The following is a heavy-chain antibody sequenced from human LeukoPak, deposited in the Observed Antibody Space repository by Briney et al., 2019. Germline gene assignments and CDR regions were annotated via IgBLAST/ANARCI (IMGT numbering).Heavy chain of an antibody. CDR3: AFSDYGDYPDH. Sequence: GGSLRLSCAASGFTFSSYSMSWVRQAPGKGLEWVSSISSSSSYIYYADSVKGRFTISRDNAKNSLYLQMNSLRAEDTAVYYCAFSDYGDYPDHWGQGTLVTVSS. V-gene: IGHV3-21*01. CDR2: ISSSSSYI. J-gene: IGHJ5*02. CDR1: GFTFSSYS. D-gene: IGHD4-17*01.